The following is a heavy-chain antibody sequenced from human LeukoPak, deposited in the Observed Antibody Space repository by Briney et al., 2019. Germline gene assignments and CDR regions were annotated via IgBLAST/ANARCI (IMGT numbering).Heavy chain of an antibody. D-gene: IGHD4-17*01. CDR1: GGTFSSYA. J-gene: IGHJ4*02. V-gene: IGHV1-69*05. CDR3: ARETPVTCFDY. CDR2: IIPIFGTA. Sequence: SVKVSCKASGGTFSSYAISWVRQAPGQGLEWMGGIIPIFGTANYAQKLQGRVTMTTDTSTSTAYMELRSLRSDDTAVYYCARETPVTCFDYWGQGTLVTVSS.